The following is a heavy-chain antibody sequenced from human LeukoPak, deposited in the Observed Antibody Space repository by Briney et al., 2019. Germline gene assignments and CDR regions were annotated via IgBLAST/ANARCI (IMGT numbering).Heavy chain of an antibody. Sequence: SETLSLTCAVYGESFSGYYWSWIRQPPGKGLTWVGEINHSGTTNYNPSLKSRVTISLDTSKSQFSLMLSSVTAADTAVYYCARGKYDSGGYYLDYWGQGTLVTVSS. D-gene: IGHD3-22*01. CDR1: GESFSGYY. CDR3: ARGKYDSGGYYLDY. CDR2: INHSGTT. V-gene: IGHV4-34*01. J-gene: IGHJ4*02.